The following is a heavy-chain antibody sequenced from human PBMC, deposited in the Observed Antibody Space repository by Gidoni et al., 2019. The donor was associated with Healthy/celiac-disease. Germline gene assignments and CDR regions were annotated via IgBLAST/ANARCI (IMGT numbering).Heavy chain of an antibody. CDR1: GYSFTSYW. D-gene: IGHD6-13*01. Sequence: EVQLVQSGAEVKKPGESLKISCKGSGYSFTSYWIGWVRQMPLKGLEWMGIIYPGDSDTRYSPSFQGQVTISADKSISTAYLQWSSLKASDTAMYYCARHPGYSSSWYWYFDLWGRGTLVTVSS. J-gene: IGHJ2*01. V-gene: IGHV5-51*01. CDR2: IYPGDSDT. CDR3: ARHPGYSSSWYWYFDL.